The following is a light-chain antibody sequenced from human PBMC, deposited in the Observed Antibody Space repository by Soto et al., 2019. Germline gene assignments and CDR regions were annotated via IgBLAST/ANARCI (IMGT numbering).Light chain of an antibody. Sequence: EIGLTQSPGTLSLSPGERATLSCRASQSVSSSYLAWYQQKPGQAPRLLIYGASSRATGIPDRFSGSGSGTDFTIIISRLEPEDVAVYYCQQYGSSPYTFGQGTKLEIK. J-gene: IGKJ2*01. V-gene: IGKV3-20*01. CDR1: QSVSSSY. CDR2: GAS. CDR3: QQYGSSPYT.